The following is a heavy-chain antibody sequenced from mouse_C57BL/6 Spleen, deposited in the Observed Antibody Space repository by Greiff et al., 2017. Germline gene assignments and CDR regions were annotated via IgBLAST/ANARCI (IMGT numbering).Heavy chain of an antibody. CDR1: GYAFSSYW. D-gene: IGHD1-1*01. CDR3: ARSSYGSIYFDY. V-gene: IGHV1-80*01. Sequence: QVQLQQSGAELVKPGASVKISCKASGYAFSSYWMNWVKQRPGKGLEWIGQIYPGDGATNYNGKFKGKATLTADKSSSTAYMQRSSLTAEDSAVYFCARSSYGSIYFDYWGQGTTLTVSS. J-gene: IGHJ2*01. CDR2: IYPGDGAT.